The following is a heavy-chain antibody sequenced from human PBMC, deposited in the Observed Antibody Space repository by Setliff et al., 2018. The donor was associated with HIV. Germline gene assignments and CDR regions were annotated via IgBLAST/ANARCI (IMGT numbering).Heavy chain of an antibody. CDR2: INTNTGNP. CDR1: GYTFTSYA. CDR3: ARTPLSIAARSAWDWFDP. V-gene: IGHV7-4-1*02. J-gene: IGHJ5*02. Sequence: ASVKVSCKASGYTFTSYAMNWVRQAPGQGLEWMGWINTNTGNPTYAQGFTGRFVFPLDTSVSTAYLQISSLKAEDTAVYYCARTPLSIAARSAWDWFDPWGQGTLVTVSS. D-gene: IGHD6-6*01.